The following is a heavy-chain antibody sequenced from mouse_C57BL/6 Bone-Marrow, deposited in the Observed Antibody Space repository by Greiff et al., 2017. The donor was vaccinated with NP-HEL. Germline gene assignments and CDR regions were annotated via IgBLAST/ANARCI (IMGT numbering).Heavy chain of an antibody. J-gene: IGHJ2*01. CDR2: IHPNSGST. CDR1: GYTFTSYW. D-gene: IGHD1-1*01. CDR3: AREGYYGSRYYFDY. Sequence: QVQLQQPGAELVKPGASVKLSCKASGYTFTSYWMHWVKQRPGQGLEWIGMIHPNSGSTNYNEKFKSKATLTVDKSSSTAYMQLSSLTSEDSAVYYCAREGYYGSRYYFDYWGQGTTLTVSS. V-gene: IGHV1-64*01.